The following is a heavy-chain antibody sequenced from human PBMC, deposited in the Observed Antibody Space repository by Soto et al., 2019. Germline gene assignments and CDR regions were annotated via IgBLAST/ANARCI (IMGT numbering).Heavy chain of an antibody. Sequence: PSETLSLTCTVSGGSISSSSYYWGWIRQPPGKGLEWIGSIYYSGSTYYNPSLKSRVTISVDTSKNQFSLKLSSVTAADTAVYYCATLSRGKLTFDAFDIWGQGTMVTVS. J-gene: IGHJ3*02. CDR3: ATLSRGKLTFDAFDI. CDR1: GGSISSSSYY. D-gene: IGHD3-16*01. CDR2: IYYSGST. V-gene: IGHV4-39*01.